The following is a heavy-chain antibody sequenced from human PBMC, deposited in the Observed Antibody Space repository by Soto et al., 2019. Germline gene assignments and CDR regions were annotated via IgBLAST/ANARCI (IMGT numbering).Heavy chain of an antibody. J-gene: IGHJ6*02. V-gene: IGHV1-3*05. Sequence: QVQLVQSGAEEKKPGASVKVSCKASGYTFTSYAMHWVRQAPGQRLEWMGWINAGNGNTKYSQKFQGRVTITRDTSASTAYMELSSLRSEDTTVYYCARDPSYYGMDVWGQGTTVTVSS. CDR2: INAGNGNT. CDR3: ARDPSYYGMDV. CDR1: GYTFTSYA.